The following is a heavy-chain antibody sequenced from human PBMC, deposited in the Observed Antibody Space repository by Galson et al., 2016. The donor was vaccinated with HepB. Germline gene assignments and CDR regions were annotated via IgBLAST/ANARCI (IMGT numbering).Heavy chain of an antibody. CDR3: ARVGIGSSWYFDY. D-gene: IGHD6-13*01. CDR2: IKQAGSEK. J-gene: IGHJ4*02. CDR1: GFTFSSYW. V-gene: IGHV3-7*01. Sequence: SLRLSCAVSGFTFSSYWMSWVRQGPGKGLEWVAIIKQAGSEKYHVDSVKGRFTISRDNAKKSLYLQMNSLRAEDTAVYYCARVGIGSSWYFDYWGQGTLVTVSS.